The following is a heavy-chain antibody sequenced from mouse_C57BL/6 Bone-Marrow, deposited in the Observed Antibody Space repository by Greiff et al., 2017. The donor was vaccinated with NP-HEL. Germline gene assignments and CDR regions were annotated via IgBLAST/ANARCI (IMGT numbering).Heavy chain of an antibody. V-gene: IGHV1-18*01. CDR2: INPNNGGT. D-gene: IGHD1-1*01. CDR1: GYTFTDYN. CDR3: ARRGYGSSLYYAMDY. J-gene: IGHJ4*01. Sequence: VQLQQSGPELVKPGASVKIPCKASGYTFTDYNMDWVKQSHGKSLEWIGDINPNNGGTIYNQKFKGKATLTVDKSSSTAYMELRSLTSEDTAVYYCARRGYGSSLYYAMDYWGQGTSVTVSS.